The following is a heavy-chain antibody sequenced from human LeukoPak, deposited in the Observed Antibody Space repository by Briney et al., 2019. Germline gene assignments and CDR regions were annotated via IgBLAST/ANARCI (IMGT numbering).Heavy chain of an antibody. CDR3: ARSTGGIFDY. J-gene: IGHJ4*02. V-gene: IGHV3-74*01. CDR1: GFTFRSYW. D-gene: IGHD2-8*02. Sequence: GGSLRLSCAASGFTFRSYWMHWVRQVPGKGLVWVSRINSDGSTTSHAESVKGRFTISRDNAKNTLYLQMNSLRAEDTAVYYCARSTGGIFDYWGQGTLVTVSS. CDR2: INSDGSTT.